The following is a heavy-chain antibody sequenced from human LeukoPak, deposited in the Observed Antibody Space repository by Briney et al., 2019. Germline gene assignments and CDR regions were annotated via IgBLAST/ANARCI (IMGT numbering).Heavy chain of an antibody. CDR2: IGSSGSAI. J-gene: IGHJ4*02. Sequence: AGGSLRLSCAASGFTFSNYEMNWVRQAPGKGLEWVSYIGSSGSAIYYADSVRGRFTISRDNAKNSLYLHMNRLSDEDTALYYCARRTGTPGGDFDYWGQGTLVTVSS. CDR1: GFTFSNYE. D-gene: IGHD1-1*01. V-gene: IGHV3-48*03. CDR3: ARRTGTPGGDFDY.